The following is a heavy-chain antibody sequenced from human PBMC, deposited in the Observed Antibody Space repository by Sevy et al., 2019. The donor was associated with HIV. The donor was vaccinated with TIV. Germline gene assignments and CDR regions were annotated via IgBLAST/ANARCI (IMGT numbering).Heavy chain of an antibody. J-gene: IGHJ4*02. D-gene: IGHD2-15*01. CDR2: INPSSIST. CDR1: GYTFNNYY. Sequence: ASVKVSCKASGYTFNNYYLHWVRQAPGQGLEWMGVINPSSISTLYAQKFQGRVTMTRDTSTSTVYLELSRLRSEDTAVYYCGRGDGTCRDFDYWGQGTLVTVSS. V-gene: IGHV1-46*03. CDR3: GRGDGTCRDFDY.